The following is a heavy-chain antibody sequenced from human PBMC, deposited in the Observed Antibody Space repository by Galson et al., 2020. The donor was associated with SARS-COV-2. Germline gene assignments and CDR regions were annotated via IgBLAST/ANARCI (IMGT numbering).Heavy chain of an antibody. J-gene: IGHJ5*02. CDR3: ERRRGGQLRLYDGSEIEINYYWCDP. CDR2: IYWDDDK. V-gene: IGHV2-5*02. CDR1: GFSLTTAGMG. D-gene: IGHD3-10*01. Sequence: SGPTLVKPTQTLTLTCSFSGFSLTTAGMGVGWIRQPPGKALEWLALIYWDDDKRYSPSLKNRLSITMDTSKNQVVLTMTNMDPVDTATYYGERRRGGQLRLYDGSEIEINYYWCDPWGQGTRVSVAS.